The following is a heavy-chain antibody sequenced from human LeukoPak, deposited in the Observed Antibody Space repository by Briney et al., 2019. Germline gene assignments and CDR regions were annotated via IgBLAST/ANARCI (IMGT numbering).Heavy chain of an antibody. CDR2: IYYSGST. V-gene: IGHV4-39*01. D-gene: IGHD4-17*01. CDR1: GGSISRSSYY. J-gene: IGHJ4*02. CDR3: ARHEVSTVTKGGYYFNY. Sequence: SETLSLTCTVSGGSISRSSYYWGWIRQPPGKGLEWIRSIYYSGSTYYNPSLKSRVTISVDTSKDQFSLKVTSVTAADTAMYYCARHEVSTVTKGGYYFNYWGQGSLVTASS.